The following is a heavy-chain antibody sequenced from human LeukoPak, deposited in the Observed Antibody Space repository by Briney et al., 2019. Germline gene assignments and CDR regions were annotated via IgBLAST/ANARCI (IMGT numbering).Heavy chain of an antibody. J-gene: IGHJ4*02. V-gene: IGHV3-30*03. CDR1: RFTFSSYG. CDR2: ISYDGSNK. D-gene: IGHD3-10*01. Sequence: GGSLRLSCAAYRFTFSSYGMHWVRQAPGKGLEWVAVISYDGSNKYYADSVKGRFTISRDNSKNTLYLQMNSLRAEDTAVYYCATKFPKVRGVTLTDYWGQGTLVTVSS. CDR3: ATKFPKVRGVTLTDY.